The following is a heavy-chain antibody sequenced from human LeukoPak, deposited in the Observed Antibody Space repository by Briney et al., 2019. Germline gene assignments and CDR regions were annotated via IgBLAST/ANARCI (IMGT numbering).Heavy chain of an antibody. CDR1: GNYW. D-gene: IGHD3-16*02. J-gene: IGHJ4*02. Sequence: GGSLRLSCAASGNYWMHWVRQAPGKGLVWVSHINSDGSWTSYADSVKGRFTISRDNSKNTLYVQMNSLRADDAAVYYCAKGRSSYPMDYIFDFWGQGTLVTVSS. CDR3: AKGRSSYPMDYIFDF. V-gene: IGHV3-74*01. CDR2: INSDGSWT.